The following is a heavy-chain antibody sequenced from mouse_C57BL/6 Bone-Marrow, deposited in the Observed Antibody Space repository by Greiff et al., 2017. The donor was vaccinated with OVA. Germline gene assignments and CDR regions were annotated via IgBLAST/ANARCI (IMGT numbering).Heavy chain of an antibody. D-gene: IGHD2-3*01. CDR2: ISSGGDYI. J-gene: IGHJ3*01. CDR1: GFTFSSYA. CDR3: TRGEVYDGYPWFAY. V-gene: IGHV5-9-1*02. Sequence: EVKLMESGEGLVKPGGSLKLSCAASGFTFSSYAMSWVRQTPEKRLEWVAYISSGGDYIYYADTVKGRFTISRDNARNTLYLQMSSLKSEDTAMYYCTRGEVYDGYPWFAYWGQGTLVTVSA.